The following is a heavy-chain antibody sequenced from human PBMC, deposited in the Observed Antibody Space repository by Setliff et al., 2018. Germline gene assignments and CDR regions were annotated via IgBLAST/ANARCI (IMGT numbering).Heavy chain of an antibody. Sequence: PGGSLRLSCAASGFTFDDYGMSWVRQAPGKGLEWVSGINWNGGSTGYADSVKGRFTISRDNAKNTVYLQLNRLRADDTAVYYCIRDWGEAGSTNAFDIWGQGTVVTVSS. D-gene: IGHD1-26*01. J-gene: IGHJ3*02. CDR3: IRDWGEAGSTNAFDI. CDR2: INWNGGST. CDR1: GFTFDDYG. V-gene: IGHV3-20*04.